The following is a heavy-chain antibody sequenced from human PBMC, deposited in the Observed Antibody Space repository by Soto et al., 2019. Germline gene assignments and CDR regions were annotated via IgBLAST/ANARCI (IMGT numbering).Heavy chain of an antibody. CDR3: ARDLYYSSGRYFDHDAFDI. D-gene: IGHD6-19*01. V-gene: IGHV1-18*01. Sequence: QVQLVQSGADVKKPGASVKVSCKASGYNFTSYGISWVRQAPGQGLEWMGWISPHNDRTTYARSFQDRVTMTTETPTRTVYMELGSLRSDDTAVYYCARDLYYSSGRYFDHDAFDIWGQGTVVTVSS. CDR1: GYNFTSYG. CDR2: ISPHNDRT. J-gene: IGHJ3*02.